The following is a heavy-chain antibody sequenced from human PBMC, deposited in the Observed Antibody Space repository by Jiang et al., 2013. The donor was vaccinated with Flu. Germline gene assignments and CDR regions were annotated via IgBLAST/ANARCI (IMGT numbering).Heavy chain of an antibody. CDR2: IYYSGST. CDR3: AGVRRGIAAADAFDI. V-gene: IGHV4-59*01. J-gene: IGHJ3*02. Sequence: SLTCTVSGGSISSYYWSWIRQPPGKGLEWIGYIYYSGSTNYNPSLKSRVTISVDTSKNQFSLKLSSVTAADTAVYYCAGVRRGIAAADAFDIWGQGTMVTVSS. D-gene: IGHD6-13*01. CDR1: GGSISSYY.